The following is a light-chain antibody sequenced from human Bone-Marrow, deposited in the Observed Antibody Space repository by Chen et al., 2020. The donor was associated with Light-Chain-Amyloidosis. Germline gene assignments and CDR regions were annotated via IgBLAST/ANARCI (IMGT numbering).Light chain of an antibody. Sequence: SYELTQPPSVPVSPGQTARITCSGDDLPTKYAYGYQQQPGQAPVLVIHRDTERPSGISERFSGSSSGTTATLTISGVQAEDEADYHCQSADSSGTYEVIFGGGTKLTVL. CDR2: RDT. CDR1: DLPTKY. J-gene: IGLJ2*01. V-gene: IGLV3-25*03. CDR3: QSADSSGTYEVI.